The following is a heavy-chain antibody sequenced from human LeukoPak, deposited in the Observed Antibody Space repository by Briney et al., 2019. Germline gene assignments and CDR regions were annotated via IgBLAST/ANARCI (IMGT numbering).Heavy chain of an antibody. CDR1: GFIFSDYA. Sequence: GGSLRLSCAASGFIFSDYAMTWVRQAPGKGLDYVSVISGVGGSAYHADSVKGRFSTSRDNSNNMLFLQMNSLRVEDTAVFYCARDTGSSGLAYWGQGTLVTVSS. J-gene: IGHJ4*02. V-gene: IGHV3-23*01. D-gene: IGHD6-6*01. CDR2: ISGVGGSA. CDR3: ARDTGSSGLAY.